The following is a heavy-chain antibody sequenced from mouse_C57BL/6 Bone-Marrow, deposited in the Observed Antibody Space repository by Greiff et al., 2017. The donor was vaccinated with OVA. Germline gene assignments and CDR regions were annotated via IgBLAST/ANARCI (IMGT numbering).Heavy chain of an antibody. V-gene: IGHV5-4*01. J-gene: IGHJ4*01. Sequence: EVMLVESGGGLVKPGGSLKLSCAASGFTFSSYAMSWVRQTPEKRLEWVATISDGGSYTYYPDNVKGRFTISRDNAKNNLYLQMSHLKSEDTAMYYCARDRGSSWGYYAMDYWGQGTSVTVSS. D-gene: IGHD1-1*01. CDR1: GFTFSSYA. CDR3: ARDRGSSWGYYAMDY. CDR2: ISDGGSYT.